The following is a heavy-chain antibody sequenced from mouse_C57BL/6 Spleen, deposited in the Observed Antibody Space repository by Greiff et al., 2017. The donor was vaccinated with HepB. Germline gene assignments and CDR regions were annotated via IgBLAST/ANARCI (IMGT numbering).Heavy chain of an antibody. Sequence: VQLQQPGAELVRPGSSVKLSCKASGYTFTSCWMHWVKQRPIQGLEWIGNIDPSDSETHYNQKFKDKATLTVDKSSSTAYIQLRSLTSEDSAVYYGAKRKDYFGSSGYIDVWGTGTTVTVSS. CDR1: GYTFTSCW. CDR2: IDPSDSET. D-gene: IGHD1-1*01. J-gene: IGHJ1*03. V-gene: IGHV1-52*01. CDR3: AKRKDYFGSSGYIDV.